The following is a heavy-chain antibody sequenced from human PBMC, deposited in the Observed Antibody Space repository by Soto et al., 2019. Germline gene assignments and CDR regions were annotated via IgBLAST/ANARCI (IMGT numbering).Heavy chain of an antibody. CDR1: GFTFSSYA. D-gene: IGHD3-16*02. Sequence: EVQLLESGGGLVQPGGSLRLSCATSGFTFSSYAMTWVRQAPGKGLEWVSAISGSGGSTYYADSVKGRFTISRDKSKNTLYLQMNSMRAEDRAVYYCAKDRMFTFVGVIVPAACDIWGQGTMVTVSS. J-gene: IGHJ3*02. CDR3: AKDRMFTFVGVIVPAACDI. V-gene: IGHV3-23*01. CDR2: ISGSGGST.